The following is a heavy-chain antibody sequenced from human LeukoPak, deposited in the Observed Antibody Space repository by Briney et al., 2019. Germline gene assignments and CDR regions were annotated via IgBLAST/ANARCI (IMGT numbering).Heavy chain of an antibody. Sequence: ASVKVSCKASGGTFSSYAISWVRQAPGQGLEWMGGIIPIFGTANYAQKFQGRVTITADESTSTAYMELSSLRSEDTAVYYCARAYSSSPGYRPRREYFDYWGQGTLVTVSS. CDR2: IIPIFGTA. CDR1: GGTFSSYA. CDR3: ARAYSSSPGYRPRREYFDY. D-gene: IGHD6-6*01. V-gene: IGHV1-69*13. J-gene: IGHJ4*02.